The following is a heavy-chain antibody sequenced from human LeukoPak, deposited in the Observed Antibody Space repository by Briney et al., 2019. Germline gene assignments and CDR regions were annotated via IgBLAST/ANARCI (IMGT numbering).Heavy chain of an antibody. CDR1: GFSVINAW. D-gene: IGHD1-26*01. Sequence: PGRSIRLSCAASGFSVINAWMGWVRQAPGQGLEWVGRINSRADGGTTGYAAPAEGRFSTSRDDSENTLYLTMNSLQIDDTALYYRLLFPGRWGQGTLVTVSS. V-gene: IGHV3-15*05. J-gene: IGHJ4*02. CDR3: LLFPGR. CDR2: INSRADGGTT.